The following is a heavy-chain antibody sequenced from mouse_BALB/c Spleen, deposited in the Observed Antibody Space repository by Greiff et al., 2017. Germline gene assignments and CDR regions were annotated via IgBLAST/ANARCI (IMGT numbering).Heavy chain of an antibody. Sequence: EVKLMESGGGLVKPGGSLKLSCAASGFTFSDYYMYWVRQTPEKRLEWVATISDGGSYTYYPDSVKGRFTISRDNAKNNLYLQMSSLKSEDTAMYYCARGAITTVPSPAWFAYWGQGTLVTVSA. CDR2: ISDGGSYT. J-gene: IGHJ3*01. CDR1: GFTFSDYY. D-gene: IGHD1-1*01. V-gene: IGHV5-4*02. CDR3: ARGAITTVPSPAWFAY.